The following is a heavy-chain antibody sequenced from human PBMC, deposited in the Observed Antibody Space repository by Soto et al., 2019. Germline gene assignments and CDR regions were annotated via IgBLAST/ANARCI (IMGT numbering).Heavy chain of an antibody. V-gene: IGHV3-7*01. CDR2: IKQDGSEK. Sequence: EVQLVESGGGLVQPGGSLRLSCAASGFTFSSYWMSWVRQAPGKGLEWVANIKQDGSEKYYVDSVKGRFTISRDNAKNSLYLLMNSLRAEDTAVYYCASPSSRYSYGLDYWGQGTLVTVSS. J-gene: IGHJ4*02. D-gene: IGHD5-18*01. CDR3: ASPSSRYSYGLDY. CDR1: GFTFSSYW.